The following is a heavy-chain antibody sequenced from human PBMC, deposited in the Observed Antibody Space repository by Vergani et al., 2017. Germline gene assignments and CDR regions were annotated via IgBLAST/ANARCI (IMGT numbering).Heavy chain of an antibody. CDR3: ARGTFLHAFDN. Sequence: QVPLQESCPGLLKPSQTLSLTCSVAGDSISSGNYYWNWIRQPAGKGLEWMGRIYSSGSTSYNPSIKSRITMSLDTSKNQFSLSLSSVTAADTAVYYCARGTFLHAFDNWGQGTVVTVSS. D-gene: IGHD1-26*01. J-gene: IGHJ3*02. V-gene: IGHV4-61*02. CDR2: IYSSGST. CDR1: GDSISSGNYY.